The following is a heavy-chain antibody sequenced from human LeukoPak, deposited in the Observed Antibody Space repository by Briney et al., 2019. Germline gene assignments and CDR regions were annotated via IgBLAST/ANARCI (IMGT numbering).Heavy chain of an antibody. D-gene: IGHD3-22*01. CDR1: GYTFTGYY. J-gene: IGHJ3*02. CDR3: AREEYYDIDSDAFDI. CDR2: INPNSGGT. V-gene: IGHV1-2*06. Sequence: VASVKVSCKASGYTFTGYYMHWVRQAPGQGLEWMGRINPNSGGTNYAQKFQGRVTMTRDTSISTAYMELSRPRSDDTAVYYCAREEYYDIDSDAFDIWGQGTMVTVSS.